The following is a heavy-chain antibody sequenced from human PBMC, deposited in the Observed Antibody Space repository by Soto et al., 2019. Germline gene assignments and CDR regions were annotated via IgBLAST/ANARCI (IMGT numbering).Heavy chain of an antibody. CDR1: GYSFTSFW. V-gene: IGHV5-51*01. J-gene: IGHJ5*02. Sequence: GESLKISCKGSGYSFTSFWIGWVRQMPGKGLEWMGIIYPGDSDTRYSPSFQGQVTFSADKSISTAYLEWSSMQASDTAMYYCAKGDRDVRFYGIPSSIDPWGQGTLVTVSS. CDR3: AKGDRDVRFYGIPSSIDP. D-gene: IGHD3-10*01. CDR2: IYPGDSDT.